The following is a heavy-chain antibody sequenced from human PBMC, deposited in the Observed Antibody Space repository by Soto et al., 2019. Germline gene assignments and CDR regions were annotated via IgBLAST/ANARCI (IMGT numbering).Heavy chain of an antibody. Sequence: QVQLQESGPGLVKPSQTLSLTCTVSGGSISSGDYYWSWIRQPPGQGLERIGYIYYSGTTYYKPSLKSRVTMSVDTSKHHFSLQVKSVTAADTAVYYCDRALIPLWFDYYFGRDVWVQGTPVTVSS. CDR2: IYYSGTT. D-gene: IGHD5-18*01. J-gene: IGHJ6*02. CDR1: GGSISSGDYY. CDR3: DRALIPLWFDYYFGRDV. V-gene: IGHV4-30-4*01.